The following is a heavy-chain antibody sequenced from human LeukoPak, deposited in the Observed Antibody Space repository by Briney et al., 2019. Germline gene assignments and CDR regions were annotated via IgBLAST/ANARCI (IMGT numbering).Heavy chain of an antibody. CDR1: GFTFNIYA. V-gene: IGHV3-23*01. D-gene: IGHD6-19*01. Sequence: GGPLRLSCAASGFTFNIYAMGWVRQAPGKGLEWVSNMCVCYGHIFHTDSVQGRFTISRDKTKNTMYLQMNSLRAEDTAVYYCAARPPTAVAGPFDYWGQGTLVTASS. J-gene: IGHJ4*02. CDR3: AARPPTAVAGPFDY. CDR2: MCVCYGHI.